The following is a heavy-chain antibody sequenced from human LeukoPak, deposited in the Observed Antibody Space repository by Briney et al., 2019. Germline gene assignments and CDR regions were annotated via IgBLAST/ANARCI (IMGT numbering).Heavy chain of an antibody. Sequence: ASVKVSCKASGGTFSSYAISWVRQAPGQGLEWMGGIIPIFGTANYAQKFQGRVTITADESTSTAYMELSSLRSEDTAVYYCATRRPHYGDYTGAFDYWGQGTLVTVSS. V-gene: IGHV1-69*13. CDR3: ATRRPHYGDYTGAFDY. D-gene: IGHD4-17*01. J-gene: IGHJ4*02. CDR2: IIPIFGTA. CDR1: GGTFSSYA.